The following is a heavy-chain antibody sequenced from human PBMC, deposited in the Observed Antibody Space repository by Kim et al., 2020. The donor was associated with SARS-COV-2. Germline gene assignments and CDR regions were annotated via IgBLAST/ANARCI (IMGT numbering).Heavy chain of an antibody. CDR2: IWYDGSNK. J-gene: IGHJ3*02. CDR1: GFTFSSYG. V-gene: IGHV3-33*01. D-gene: IGHD3-16*01. CDR3: ARDRGRGWTKALNTDAFDI. Sequence: GGSLRLSCAASGFTFSSYGMHWVRQAPGKGLEWVAVIWYDGSNKYYADSVKGRFTISRDNSKNTLYLQMNSLRAEDTAVYYSARDRGRGWTKALNTDAFDIWGQGTMVTVSS.